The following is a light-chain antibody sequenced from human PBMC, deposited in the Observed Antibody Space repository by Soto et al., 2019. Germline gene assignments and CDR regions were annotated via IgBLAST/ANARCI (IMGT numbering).Light chain of an antibody. Sequence: EIVMTQSPATLSVSPAERATLSCRASQSVSNNLAWYQQKPGQAPRLLIYGASTRATGIPDRFSGSGSGTEFTLTISSRQSEDFAVYYCQQYNYWPPLTFGGGTKVEIK. J-gene: IGKJ4*01. CDR3: QQYNYWPPLT. CDR1: QSVSNN. V-gene: IGKV3-15*01. CDR2: GAS.